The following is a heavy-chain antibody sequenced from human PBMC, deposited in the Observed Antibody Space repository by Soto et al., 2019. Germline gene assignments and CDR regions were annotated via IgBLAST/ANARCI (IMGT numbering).Heavy chain of an antibody. J-gene: IGHJ4*02. Sequence: SGPTLVDPTQTLTLTCTFSGFSLSTRGMCVSWIRQPPGKALEWLALIDWDDDKYYSTSLKTRLTISKDTSKNQVVLTMTNMEPVDTATYYCARTLGIAAAGHEDYWGQGTLVTVSS. CDR1: GFSLSTRGMC. V-gene: IGHV2-70*01. D-gene: IGHD6-13*01. CDR3: ARTLGIAAAGHEDY. CDR2: IDWDDDK.